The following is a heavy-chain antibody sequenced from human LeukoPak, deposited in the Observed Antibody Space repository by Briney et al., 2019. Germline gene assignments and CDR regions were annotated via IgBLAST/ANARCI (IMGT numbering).Heavy chain of an antibody. V-gene: IGHV3-23*01. D-gene: IGHD6-13*01. CDR3: AREGAAGAFDY. CDR2: ITGSGGGT. Sequence: GGSLRLSCAASGFTFSNYGMSWVRQAPGKGLEWVSAITGSGGGTYYADSVRGRFTISRHNSKNTLYLQMNSLRAEDTAVYYCAREGAAGAFDYWGQGTLVTVSS. CDR1: GFTFSNYG. J-gene: IGHJ4*02.